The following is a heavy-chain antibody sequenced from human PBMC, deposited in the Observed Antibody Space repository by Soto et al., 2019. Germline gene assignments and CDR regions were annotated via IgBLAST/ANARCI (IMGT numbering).Heavy chain of an antibody. CDR2: INPSGGST. CDR3: ARVVFDYYDRSAKSAFDI. J-gene: IGHJ3*02. Sequence: ASVKVSCKASGYTFTRYYMHWVRQAPGQGLEWMGIINPSGGSTSYAQKFQGRVTMTRDTSTSTVYMELSSLRSEDTAVYYCARVVFDYYDRSAKSAFDIWGQGTMVTVSS. CDR1: GYTFTRYY. V-gene: IGHV1-46*01. D-gene: IGHD3-22*01.